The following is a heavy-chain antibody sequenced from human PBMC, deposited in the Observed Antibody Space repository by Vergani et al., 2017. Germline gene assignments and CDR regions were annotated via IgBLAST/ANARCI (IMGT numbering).Heavy chain of an antibody. Sequence: QAQLVQSGAEVKKPGASVRVSCKASGYTFTRYAMNWVRQAPGQGLEWMGWINTISGNPTYAQGFTGRFVFSLDTSVSTAYLQISSLQAADTAVYYCATKNGGNDETMGYWGQGTLVTVSS. CDR1: GYTFTRYA. CDR3: ATKNGGNDETMGY. CDR2: INTISGNP. J-gene: IGHJ4*02. V-gene: IGHV7-4-1*02. D-gene: IGHD4-23*01.